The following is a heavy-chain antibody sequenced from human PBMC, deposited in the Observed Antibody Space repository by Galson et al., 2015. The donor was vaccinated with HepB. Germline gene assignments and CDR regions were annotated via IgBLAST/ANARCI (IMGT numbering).Heavy chain of an antibody. D-gene: IGHD1-26*01. J-gene: IGHJ4*02. V-gene: IGHV1-8*01. CDR3: ARGSVMGATTGFDY. CDR2: MNPNSGNT. Sequence: SVKVSCRASGYTFTSYDINWVRQATGQGLEWMGWMNPNSGNTGYAQKFQGRVTMTRNTSISTAYMELSSLRSEDTAVYYCARGSVMGATTGFDYWGQGTLVTVSS. CDR1: GYTFTSYD.